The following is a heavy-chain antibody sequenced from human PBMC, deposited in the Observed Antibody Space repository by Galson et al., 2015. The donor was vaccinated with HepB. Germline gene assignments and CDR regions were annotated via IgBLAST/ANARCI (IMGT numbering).Heavy chain of an antibody. Sequence: SLRLSCAASGFTFSSYAMSWVRQAPGKGLEWVSAISGSGGSTYYADSVKGRFTISRDNSKNTLYLQMNSLKAEDTAVYYCAKVPSYQLLYLLSGENYGMDVWGQGTTVTVSS. CDR2: ISGSGGST. D-gene: IGHD2-2*02. V-gene: IGHV3-23*01. CDR1: GFTFSSYA. J-gene: IGHJ6*02. CDR3: AKVPSYQLLYLLSGENYGMDV.